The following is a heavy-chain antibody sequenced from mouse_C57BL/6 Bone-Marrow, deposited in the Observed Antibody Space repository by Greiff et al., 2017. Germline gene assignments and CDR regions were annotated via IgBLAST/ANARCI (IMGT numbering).Heavy chain of an antibody. Sequence: EVMLVESGGDLVKPGGSLKLSCAASGFTFSSYGMSWVRQTPDKRLEWVATISSGGSYTYYPDSVKGRFTVSRDNAKNTLYLQMSSLKSEDTAMYYCASHGVAWFAYWGQGTLVTVSA. V-gene: IGHV5-6*02. J-gene: IGHJ3*01. CDR1: GFTFSSYG. CDR2: ISSGGSYT. CDR3: ASHGVAWFAY.